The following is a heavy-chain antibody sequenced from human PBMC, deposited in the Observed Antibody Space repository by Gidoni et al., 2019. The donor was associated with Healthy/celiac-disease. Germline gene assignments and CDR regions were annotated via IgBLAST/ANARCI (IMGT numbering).Heavy chain of an antibody. J-gene: IGHJ4*02. CDR3: ARGNGGPDY. CDR1: GFTFSSYG. V-gene: IGHV3-33*01. CDR2: LWDDGSNK. Sequence: QVQLVPSGGGMVQPGRSLRLSCAASGFTFSSYGLHWVRQATGKGLEWMAVLWDDGSNKYYADSVKGRFTISRDNSKNTLYLQMNSLRAEDTAVYYCARGNGGPDYWGQGTLVTVSS. D-gene: IGHD4-4*01.